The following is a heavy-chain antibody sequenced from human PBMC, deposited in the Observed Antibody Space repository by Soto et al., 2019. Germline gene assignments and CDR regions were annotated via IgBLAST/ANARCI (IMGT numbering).Heavy chain of an antibody. V-gene: IGHV4-61*08. CDR1: GGSASSGDYF. CDR2: VHYSRST. Sequence: PSETLSLPCTVSGGSASSGDYFWSWIRRPPGKGLEWIGYVHYSRSTNSNPSLKSRATISVDTSKEQFSLKLRSVTAADTAVYYCARLESLRGYGMDVWGQGTTVTVSS. CDR3: ARLESLRGYGMDV. D-gene: IGHD3-10*01. J-gene: IGHJ6*02.